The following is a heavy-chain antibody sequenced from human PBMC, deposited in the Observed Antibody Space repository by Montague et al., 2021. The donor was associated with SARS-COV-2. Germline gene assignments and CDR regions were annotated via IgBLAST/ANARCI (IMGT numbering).Heavy chain of an antibody. V-gene: IGHV4-39*02. D-gene: IGHD3-10*01. CDR3: AGGMIRGVTTPFDY. CDR2: IYYSGTT. Sequence: SETLSLTCSVSSGSIISSGYYWGWIRQPPGKELEWIGNIYYSGTTYYSPSLQSRGTISVDTSKNHLSLRLSSVTAADTAVYFCAGGMIRGVTTPFDYWGQGSQVTVSS. CDR1: SGSIISSGYY. J-gene: IGHJ4*02.